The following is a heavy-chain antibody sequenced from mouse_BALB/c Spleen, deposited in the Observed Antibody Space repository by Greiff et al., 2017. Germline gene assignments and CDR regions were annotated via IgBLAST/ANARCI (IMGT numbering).Heavy chain of an antibody. CDR1: GYTFTSYW. Sequence: LQQPGSELVRPGASVKLSCKASGYTFTSYWMHWVKQRPGQGLEWIGNIYPGSGSTNYDEKFKSKATLTVDTSSSTAYMQLSSLTSEDSAVYYCTTKSPDRYDRGAWFAYWGQGTLVTVSA. CDR3: TTKSPDRYDRGAWFAY. D-gene: IGHD2-14*01. CDR2: IYPGSGST. J-gene: IGHJ3*01. V-gene: IGHV1S22*01.